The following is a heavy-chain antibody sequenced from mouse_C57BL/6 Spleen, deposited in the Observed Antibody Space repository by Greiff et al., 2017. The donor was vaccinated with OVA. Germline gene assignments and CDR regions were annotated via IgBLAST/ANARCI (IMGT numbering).Heavy chain of an antibody. Sequence: EVKLEESEGGLVQPGSSMKLSCTASGFTFSDYYMAWVRQVPEKGLEWVANINYDGSSTYYLDSLKSRFIISRDNAKNILYLQMSSLKSEDTATYYCARSLYDYEGYFDVWGTGTTVTVSS. CDR2: INYDGSST. CDR1: GFTFSDYY. J-gene: IGHJ1*03. V-gene: IGHV5-16*01. CDR3: ARSLYDYEGYFDV. D-gene: IGHD2-4*01.